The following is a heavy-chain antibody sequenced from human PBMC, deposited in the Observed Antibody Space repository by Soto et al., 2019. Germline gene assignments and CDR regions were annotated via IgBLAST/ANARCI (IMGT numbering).Heavy chain of an antibody. Sequence: VQLVESGGGLVQPGRSLRLSCAASGFTFDDYAMHWVRQAPGKGLEWVSGISWNSGSIGYADSVKGRFTISRDNAKNSLYLQMNSLRAEDTALYYCAKDKVGIGVAFDIWGQGTMVTVSS. CDR2: ISWNSGSI. J-gene: IGHJ3*02. CDR1: GFTFDDYA. D-gene: IGHD1-26*01. V-gene: IGHV3-9*01. CDR3: AKDKVGIGVAFDI.